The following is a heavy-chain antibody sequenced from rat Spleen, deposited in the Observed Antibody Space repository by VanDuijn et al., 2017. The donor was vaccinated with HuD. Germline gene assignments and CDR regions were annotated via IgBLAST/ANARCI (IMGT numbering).Heavy chain of an antibody. Sequence: EVQLVETGGGLVQPGKSLKLSCVASGFTFSRYWMYWVRQAPGKGLEWVSSISNDGGSTYYRDSVKGRFTISRDDAKSTLYLQMDSLRSEDTATYYCTTKYRYNSPFDYWGQGVMVTVSS. CDR3: TTKYRYNSPFDY. J-gene: IGHJ2*01. V-gene: IGHV5-58*01. CDR1: GFTFSRYW. D-gene: IGHD1-5*01. CDR2: ISNDGGST.